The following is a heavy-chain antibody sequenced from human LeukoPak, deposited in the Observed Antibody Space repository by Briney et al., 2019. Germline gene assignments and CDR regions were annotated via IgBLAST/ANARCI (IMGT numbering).Heavy chain of an antibody. CDR3: ARVRGRGYSYDYYMDV. CDR2: IYYSGST. J-gene: IGHJ6*03. CDR1: GGSISSSSYY. V-gene: IGHV4-39*07. Sequence: SETLSLTCTVSGGSISSSSYYWGWIRQPPGKGLEWIGSIYYSGSTYYNPSLKSRVTISVDTSKNQFSLKLSSVTAADTAVYYCARVRGRGYSYDYYMDVWGKGTTVTVSS. D-gene: IGHD5-18*01.